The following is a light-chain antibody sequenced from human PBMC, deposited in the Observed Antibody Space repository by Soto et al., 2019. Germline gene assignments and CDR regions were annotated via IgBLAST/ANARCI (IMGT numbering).Light chain of an antibody. J-gene: IGLJ2*01. V-gene: IGLV2-14*03. CDR1: SSDIGAYNF. Sequence: QSVLTQPASVSGSPGQSITISCTGTSSDIGAYNFVSWYQQHPGKAPKLMLYDVNIRPSGVSNRFSGSKSGNTASLTISGIQAEEEADYYCTSWTTSTTMIFGGGTK. CDR3: TSWTTSTTMI. CDR2: DVN.